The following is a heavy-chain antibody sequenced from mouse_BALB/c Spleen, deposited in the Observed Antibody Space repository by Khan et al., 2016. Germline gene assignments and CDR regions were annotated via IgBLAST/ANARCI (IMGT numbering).Heavy chain of an antibody. CDR2: IDPANGNT. J-gene: IGHJ3*01. Sequence: EMQLQESGAELVKPGASVKLSCTASGFNIKDTYMHWVKQRPEQGLEWIGRIDPANGNTKYDPKFQGKATITADTSSNTAYLQLSSLTSEDTAVYYCAPLVPGFAYWGQGTLVTVSA. CDR3: APLVPGFAY. CDR1: GFNIKDTY. V-gene: IGHV14-3*02. D-gene: IGHD2-10*02.